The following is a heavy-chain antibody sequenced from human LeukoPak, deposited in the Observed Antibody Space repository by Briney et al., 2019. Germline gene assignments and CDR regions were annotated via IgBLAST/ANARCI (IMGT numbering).Heavy chain of an antibody. CDR3: ARAVSGRFDY. CDR2: IYYSGST. D-gene: IGHD6-19*01. Sequence: PSETLPLTCTASGGSMSPYHWGWIRQPPGKGLEWTGYIYYSGSTNYNPSLNSRVTISVDTSKNQFSLRLSSVTAADTAIYYCARAVSGRFDYWGQGTLVTVSS. V-gene: IGHV4-59*08. CDR1: GGSMSPYH. J-gene: IGHJ4*02.